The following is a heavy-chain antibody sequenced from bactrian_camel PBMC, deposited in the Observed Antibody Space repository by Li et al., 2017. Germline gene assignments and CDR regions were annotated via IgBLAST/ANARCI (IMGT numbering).Heavy chain of an antibody. D-gene: IGHD1*01. J-gene: IGHJ4*01. CDR3: AAETIGGTASNPECKVSY. CDR1: GYNNCRHD. CDR2: ISGDHVT. Sequence: HVQLVESGGGLVQPGGSLRLSCAASGYNNCRHDMSWYRQVSGKERELVSRISGDHVTMYADSVKGRATITQENAKKKLSLQLKSLQTEDTAVYYCAAETIGGTASNPECKVSYWGQGTQVTVS. V-gene: IGHV3S53*01.